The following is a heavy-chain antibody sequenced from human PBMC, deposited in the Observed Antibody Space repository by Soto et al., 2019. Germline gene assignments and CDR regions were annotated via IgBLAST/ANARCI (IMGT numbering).Heavy chain of an antibody. J-gene: IGHJ4*02. CDR1: GFSVSSNY. CDR3: AKWWGDYAGY. D-gene: IGHD4-17*01. V-gene: IGHV3-66*01. CDR2: IYSGGST. Sequence: PGGSLRLSCTVSGFSVSSNYMSWVRQAPGKGLEWVSVIYSGGSTYYADSVKGRFTISRDNSKNTLYLQMNSLRAEDTAVYYCAKWWGDYAGYWGQGTLVTVSS.